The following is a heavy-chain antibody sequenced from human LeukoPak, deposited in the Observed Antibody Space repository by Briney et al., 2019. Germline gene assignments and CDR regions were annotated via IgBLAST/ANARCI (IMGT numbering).Heavy chain of an antibody. V-gene: IGHV1-46*01. J-gene: IGHJ4*02. CDR1: GYTFTSYY. CDR3: ARDPNPTYYYDSSGYLFDY. Sequence: ASVKVSCKASGYTFTSYYMHWVRQAPGQGLEWMGIINPSGGSTSYAQKFQGRVTMTRDTSTSTVYMELSSLRSEETAVYYCARDPNPTYYYDSSGYLFDYWGQGTLVTVSS. CDR2: INPSGGST. D-gene: IGHD3-22*01.